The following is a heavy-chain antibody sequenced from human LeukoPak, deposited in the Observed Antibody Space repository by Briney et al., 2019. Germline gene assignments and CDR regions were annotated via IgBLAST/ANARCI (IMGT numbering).Heavy chain of an antibody. CDR2: INHSGST. CDR1: GGSFSGYY. Sequence: SETLSLTCAVYGGSFSGYYWSWIRQPPGKGLEWIGEINHSGSTNYNPSLKSRVTISVDTSKNQFSLKPSSVTAADTAVYYCARVESGAARPRGRLDYWGQGTLVTVSS. D-gene: IGHD6-6*01. V-gene: IGHV4-34*01. J-gene: IGHJ4*02. CDR3: ARVESGAARPRGRLDY.